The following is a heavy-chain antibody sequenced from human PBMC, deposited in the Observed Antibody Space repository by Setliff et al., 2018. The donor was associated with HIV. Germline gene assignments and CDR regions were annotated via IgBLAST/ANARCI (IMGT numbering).Heavy chain of an antibody. V-gene: IGHV1-2*02. Sequence: GASVKVSCKAPGNSFNGDFLNWVRQAPGQGLEWMGNIKLSSGGTKFAQKFLGRVTMTRDTSTNTAFMELRRLNSDDTATYFCVTIPGSFTSVDETEAGDYWGQATLVTVSS. J-gene: IGHJ4*02. D-gene: IGHD2-21*01. CDR3: VTIPGSFTSVDETEAGDY. CDR2: IKLSSGGT. CDR1: GNSFNGDF.